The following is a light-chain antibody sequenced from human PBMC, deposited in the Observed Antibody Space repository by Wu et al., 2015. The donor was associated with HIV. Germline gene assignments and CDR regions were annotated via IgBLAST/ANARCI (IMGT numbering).Light chain of an antibody. Sequence: EIVMTQSPATLSVSPGERATLSCRASQSVSSNLAWYQQKPGQAPRLLIYGASTRATGIPARFSGSGSGTDFTLTISRLEPEDFAVYFCQQYASPPRTFGQGTKVE. CDR2: GAS. CDR1: QSVSSN. CDR3: QQYASPPRT. V-gene: IGKV3-15*01. J-gene: IGKJ1*01.